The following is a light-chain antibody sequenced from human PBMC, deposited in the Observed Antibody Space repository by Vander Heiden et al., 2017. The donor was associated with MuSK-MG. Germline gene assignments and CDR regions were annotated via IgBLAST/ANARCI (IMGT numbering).Light chain of an antibody. CDR3: YQTYTFPKT. V-gene: IGKV1-39*01. CDR1: QRISSS. Sequence: DIHITHSPSSLSASVGDSVTITCRASQRISSSLNRHQQKPGKAPKLLMYAASSSAIPVPSRFSGCGSGSAFSLTILRLQPEAFATYYCYQTYTFPKTFGQGTTVDI. J-gene: IGKJ1*01. CDR2: AAS.